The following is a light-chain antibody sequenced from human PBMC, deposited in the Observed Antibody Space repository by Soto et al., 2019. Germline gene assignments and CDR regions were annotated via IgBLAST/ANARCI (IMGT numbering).Light chain of an antibody. Sequence: EIVLTQSPGILSLSPGERATLSCRASQSVDSNLAWYQQKPGQAPRLLIYGASTRATGIPARFSGSGSGTEFTLTISSLQSEDFAVYYCQQYNNWPPITFGQGTRLEIK. CDR1: QSVDSN. V-gene: IGKV3D-15*01. CDR3: QQYNNWPPIT. J-gene: IGKJ5*01. CDR2: GAS.